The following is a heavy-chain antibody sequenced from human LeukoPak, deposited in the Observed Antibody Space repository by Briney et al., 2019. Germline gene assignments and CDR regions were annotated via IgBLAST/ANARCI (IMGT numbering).Heavy chain of an antibody. CDR3: ATQQWLVREVVY. J-gene: IGHJ4*02. V-gene: IGHV4-4*07. Sequence: SETLSLTCTVSGGPISSYYWSWIRQPAGKGLEWIGRIYTIGSTNYNPSLKSRVTMSVDTSKNQFSLKLSSVTAADTAVYYCATQQWLVREVVYWGQGTLVTVSS. D-gene: IGHD6-19*01. CDR2: IYTIGST. CDR1: GGPISSYY.